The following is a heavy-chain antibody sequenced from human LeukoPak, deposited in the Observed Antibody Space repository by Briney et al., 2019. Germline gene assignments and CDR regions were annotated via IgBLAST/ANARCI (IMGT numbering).Heavy chain of an antibody. Sequence: ASVKVSCKASGYTFTSYYMHWVRQAPGQGLEWRGIINPSGGSTSYAQKFQGRVTMTRDTSTSTVYMELSSLRSEDTAVYYCARAPLGAVVGIVVVPDNYYMDVWGKGTTVTVSS. CDR1: GYTFTSYY. J-gene: IGHJ6*03. CDR2: INPSGGST. CDR3: ARAPLGAVVGIVVVPDNYYMDV. V-gene: IGHV1-46*01. D-gene: IGHD2-2*01.